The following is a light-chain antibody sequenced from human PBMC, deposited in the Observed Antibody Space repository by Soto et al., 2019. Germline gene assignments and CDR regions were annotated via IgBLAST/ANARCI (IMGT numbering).Light chain of an antibody. Sequence: DIQMTQSPTSLSASVGDRVTITCRASQGIRTYVAWYQQIPGKAPKLLIYAASTLQSEVPSRFRGSGSGTDFTLTINGLQPEDVATYYCQKYSSVPVFGPGTKVEIK. CDR1: QGIRTY. CDR3: QKYSSVPV. J-gene: IGKJ3*01. V-gene: IGKV1-27*01. CDR2: AAS.